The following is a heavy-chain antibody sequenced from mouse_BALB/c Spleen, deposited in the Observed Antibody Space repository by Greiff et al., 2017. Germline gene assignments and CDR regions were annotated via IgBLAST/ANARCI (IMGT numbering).Heavy chain of an antibody. D-gene: IGHD2-4*01. CDR1: GFSLTSYG. J-gene: IGHJ4*01. CDR2: IWSGGST. CDR3: ARNVGYYDYDGAMDY. V-gene: IGHV2-2*02. Sequence: LQESGPGLVQPSQSLSITCTVSGFSLTSYGVHWVRQSPGKGLEWLGVIWSGGSTDYNAAFISRLSISKDNSKSQVFFKMNSLQANDTAIYYCARNVGYYDYDGAMDYWGQGTSVTVSS.